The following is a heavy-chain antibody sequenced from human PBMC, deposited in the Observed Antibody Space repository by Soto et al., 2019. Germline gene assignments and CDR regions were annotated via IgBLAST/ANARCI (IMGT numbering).Heavy chain of an antibody. CDR2: INHSGST. CDR1: GGSFSGYY. J-gene: IGHJ6*03. D-gene: IGHD4-4*01. V-gene: IGHV4-34*01. Sequence: QVQLQQWGAGLLKPSETLSLTCAVYGGSFSGYYWSWIRQPPGKGLEWIGEINHSGSTNYNPSLKNRVTISVDTSKNQFSLKLSSVTAADTAVYYCARGPSTTFYSSRYYYMDVWGKGTTVTVSS. CDR3: ARGPSTTFYSSRYYYMDV.